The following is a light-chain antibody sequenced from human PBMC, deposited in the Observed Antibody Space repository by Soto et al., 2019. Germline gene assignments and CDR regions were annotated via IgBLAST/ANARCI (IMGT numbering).Light chain of an antibody. CDR2: GAS. J-gene: IGKJ4*01. V-gene: IGKV3D-20*02. CDR1: QSVSSSY. Sequence: EIVLTQSPGTRSLSPGERATLSCRASQSVSSSYLAWYQQKPGQAPRLIMYGASSRATGIPDRFSVSGSGTDFSLTISSLEHEDFAVYYCQQRSNWPLTFGGGTKVDIK. CDR3: QQRSNWPLT.